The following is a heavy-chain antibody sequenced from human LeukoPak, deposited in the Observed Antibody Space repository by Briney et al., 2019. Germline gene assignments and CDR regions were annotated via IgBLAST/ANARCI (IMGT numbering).Heavy chain of an antibody. Sequence: ASVKVSCKASGYTFTTYYMHWVRQAPGQGLEWMGIINPSGGTTNYAQKFQGRVTMTRDTSTSTAYMEVSSLRSEDTAVYYCAREIYDSSGHPYFDNWGQGTLVTVSS. CDR1: GYTFTTYY. J-gene: IGHJ4*02. CDR3: AREIYDSSGHPYFDN. CDR2: INPSGGTT. V-gene: IGHV1-46*01. D-gene: IGHD3-22*01.